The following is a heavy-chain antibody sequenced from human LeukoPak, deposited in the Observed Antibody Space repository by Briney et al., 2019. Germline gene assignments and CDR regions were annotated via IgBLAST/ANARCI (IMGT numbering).Heavy chain of an antibody. CDR2: IYYSGNT. CDR1: GGSISSYY. J-gene: IGHJ4*02. V-gene: IGHV4-59*12. Sequence: SETLSLTCSVSGGSISSYYWSWIRQPPGKGLEWIGYIYYSGNTNYNPSLKSRLTMSVDTSKNQFSLKLSSVTAADTAVYYCARGRWNTGMVSPYYFDYWGQGTLVTVSS. D-gene: IGHD5-18*01. CDR3: ARGRWNTGMVSPYYFDY.